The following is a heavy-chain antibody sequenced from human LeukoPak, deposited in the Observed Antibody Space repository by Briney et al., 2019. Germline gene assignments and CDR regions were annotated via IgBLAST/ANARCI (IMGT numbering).Heavy chain of an antibody. CDR1: GYTFTSYG. V-gene: IGHV1-18*01. D-gene: IGHD3-10*01. J-gene: IGHJ6*02. CDR2: ISAYNGNT. Sequence: ASVKVSCKASGYTFTSYGISWVRQAPGQGLEWMGWISAYNGNTNCAQKLQGRVTMTTDTSTSTAYMELRSLRSDDTAVYYCARDDYYGSGSYSYGMDVWGQGTTVTVSS. CDR3: ARDDYYGSGSYSYGMDV.